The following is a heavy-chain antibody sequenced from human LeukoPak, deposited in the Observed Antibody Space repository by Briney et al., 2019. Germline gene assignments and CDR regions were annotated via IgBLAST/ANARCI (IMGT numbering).Heavy chain of an antibody. CDR2: ISSSGSTI. J-gene: IGHJ4*02. D-gene: IGHD3-16*02. CDR3: ARGSFPEYDYVWGSYRPFDY. Sequence: PGGSLRLSCAASGFTFSSYEMNWVRQAPGKGLEWVSYISSSGSTIYYEDSVKGRFTISRDNAKNSLYLQMNSLRAEDTAVYYCARGSFPEYDYVWGSYRPFDYWGQGTLVTVSS. V-gene: IGHV3-48*03. CDR1: GFTFSSYE.